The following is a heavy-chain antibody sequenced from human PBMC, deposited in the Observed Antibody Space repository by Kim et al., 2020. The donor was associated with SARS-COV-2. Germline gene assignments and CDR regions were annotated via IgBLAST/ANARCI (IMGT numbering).Heavy chain of an antibody. J-gene: IGHJ4*01. CDR2: INHSGST. CDR1: GGSFSGYY. V-gene: IGHV4-34*01. D-gene: IGHD3-3*01. CDR3: ARGVRTAIFGVVIIDYFD. Sequence: SETLSLTCAVYGGSFSGYYWSWIRQPPGKGLEWIGEINHSGSTNYNPSLKSRVTISVDTSKNQFSLKLSSVTAADTAVYYCARGVRTAIFGVVIIDYFD.